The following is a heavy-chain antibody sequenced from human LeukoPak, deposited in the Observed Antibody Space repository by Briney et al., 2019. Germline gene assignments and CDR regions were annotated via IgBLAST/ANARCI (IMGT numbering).Heavy chain of an antibody. CDR3: ARMDYGDYTSYYFDY. V-gene: IGHV2-70*11. CDR2: IDWDDDK. CDR1: GFSLSTSGMC. J-gene: IGHJ4*02. Sequence: ESGPTLVNPTQTLTLTCTFSGFSLSTSGMCESWIRQPPGKALEWLARIDWDDDKYYSTSLKTRLTISKDTSKNQVVLTMTNMDPVDTATYYCARMDYGDYTSYYFDYWGQGTLVTVSS. D-gene: IGHD4-17*01.